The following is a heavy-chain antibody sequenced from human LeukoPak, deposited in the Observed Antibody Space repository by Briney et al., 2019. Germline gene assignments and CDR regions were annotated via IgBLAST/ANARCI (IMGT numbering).Heavy chain of an antibody. CDR1: GGSISSYY. Sequence: PSETLSLTCTVSGGSISSYYWSWIRQPPGKGLEWIGYIYYSGSTNYNPSLKSRVTISVDTSKNQFSLKLSSVTAADTAVYYCARYYYDSSGYITDGFDIWGQGTMVTVSS. CDR3: ARYYYDSSGYITDGFDI. J-gene: IGHJ3*02. D-gene: IGHD3-22*01. CDR2: IYYSGST. V-gene: IGHV4-59*01.